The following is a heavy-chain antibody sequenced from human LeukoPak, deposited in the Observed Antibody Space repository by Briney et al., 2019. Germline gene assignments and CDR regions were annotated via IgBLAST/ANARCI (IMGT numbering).Heavy chain of an antibody. CDR2: INPNSGGT. D-gene: IGHD3-16*01. CDR3: ARHYYDYVWGSYGIDY. Sequence: ASVKVSCKASGYTFTGYYMHWVRQAPGQGLEWMGWINPNSGGTNYAQKFQGRVTMTRDTSISTAYLQWSSLKASDTAMYYCARHYYDYVWGSYGIDYWGQGTLVTVSS. J-gene: IGHJ4*02. CDR1: GYTFTGYY. V-gene: IGHV1-2*02.